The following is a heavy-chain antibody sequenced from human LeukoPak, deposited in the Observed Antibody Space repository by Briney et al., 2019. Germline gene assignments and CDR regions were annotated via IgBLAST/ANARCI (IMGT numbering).Heavy chain of an antibody. CDR1: GFNFNTYW. V-gene: IGHV3-23*01. CDR3: AKKPVGQWLVLGGNY. CDR2: ISGSGGST. D-gene: IGHD6-19*01. Sequence: GGSLRLSCAASGFNFNTYWMSWVRQAPGKGLEWVSAISGSGGSTYYADSVKGRFTISRDNSKNTLYLQMNSLRAEDTAVYYCAKKPVGQWLVLGGNYWGQGTLVTVSS. J-gene: IGHJ4*02.